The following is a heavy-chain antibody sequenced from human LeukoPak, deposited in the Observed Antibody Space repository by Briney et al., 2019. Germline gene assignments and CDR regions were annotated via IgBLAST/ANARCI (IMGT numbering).Heavy chain of an antibody. D-gene: IGHD3-10*01. V-gene: IGHV6-1*01. CDR3: ARDEVVRGVILLGGMDV. J-gene: IGHJ6*02. Sequence: SQTLSLTCAISGDSVSSDSAAWNWIRQSPSGGLEWLGRTFYRSSWYHDYAGSVKSRITIIPDTSKNQFSLHLKSVTPEDTAVYYCARDEVVRGVILLGGMDVWGQGTTVTVSS. CDR2: TFYRSSWYH. CDR1: GDSVSSDSAA.